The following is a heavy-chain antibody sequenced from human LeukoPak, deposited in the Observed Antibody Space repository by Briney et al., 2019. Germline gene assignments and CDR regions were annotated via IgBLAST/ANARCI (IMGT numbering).Heavy chain of an antibody. Sequence: SSETLSLTCTVSGGSISSYYWSWIRQPPGKGLEWIGYIYYSGSTNHNPSLKSRVTISVDTSKNQFSLKLSSVTAADTAVYYCARDGSYYDFWSGYHNWFDPWGQGTLVTVSS. CDR3: ARDGSYYDFWSGYHNWFDP. CDR1: GGSISSYY. V-gene: IGHV4-59*01. CDR2: IYYSGST. D-gene: IGHD3-3*01. J-gene: IGHJ5*02.